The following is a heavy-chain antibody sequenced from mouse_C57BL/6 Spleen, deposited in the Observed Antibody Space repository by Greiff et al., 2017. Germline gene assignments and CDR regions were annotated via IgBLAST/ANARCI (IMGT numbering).Heavy chain of an antibody. CDR3: AREWLLYYAMDY. CDR1: GYSITSGYY. J-gene: IGHJ4*01. Sequence: EVKLQESGPGLVKPSQSLSLTCSVTGYSITSGYYWNWIRQFPGNKLEWMGYISYDGSNNYNPSLKNRISITRDTSKNQFFLKLNSVTTEDTATYYCAREWLLYYAMDYWGQGTSVTVSS. V-gene: IGHV3-6*01. D-gene: IGHD2-3*01. CDR2: ISYDGSN.